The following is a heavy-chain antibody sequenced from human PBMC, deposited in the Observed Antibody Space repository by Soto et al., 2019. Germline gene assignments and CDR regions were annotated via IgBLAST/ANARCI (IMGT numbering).Heavy chain of an antibody. CDR2: IKSKTDGGTT. CDR3: TTEVGSGWFGNYHYYMDV. D-gene: IGHD6-19*01. J-gene: IGHJ6*03. Sequence: GGSLRLSCAASGFTFSNAWMSWVRQAPGKGLEWVGRIKSKTDGGTTDFAAPVRGRFTISRDDSKNTLYLQMNSLKTEDTAVYYCTTEVGSGWFGNYHYYMDVWGKGTTVTVSS. V-gene: IGHV3-15*05. CDR1: GFTFSNAW.